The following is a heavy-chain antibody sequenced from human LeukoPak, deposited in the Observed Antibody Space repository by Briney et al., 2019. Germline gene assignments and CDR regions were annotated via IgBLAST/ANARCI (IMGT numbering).Heavy chain of an antibody. V-gene: IGHV4-59*01. Sequence: SETLSLTCSVSGASINGYFWNWVRQTPEKGLEWIGYVSHTGATTKNPSLKSRVSITIDTSKSQISLSMTSVTAADTALYYCARDRRGSYYTFDLWGPGTIVSLS. CDR3: ARDRRGSYYTFDL. CDR2: VSHTGAT. CDR1: GASINGYF. J-gene: IGHJ3*01. D-gene: IGHD1-26*01.